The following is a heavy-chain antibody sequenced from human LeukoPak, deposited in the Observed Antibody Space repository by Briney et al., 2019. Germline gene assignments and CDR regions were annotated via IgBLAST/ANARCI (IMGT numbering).Heavy chain of an antibody. V-gene: IGHV1-2*06. J-gene: IGHJ4*02. CDR1: GYSFSDFP. Sequence: GASVKVSCKASGYSFSDFPIHWVPQAPGQGLEWIGRINCNSGSTSYAQNFQGRVTMTRDTSINTAYMELSGRTSDDTAVYYCARGGSGSGYLYYFDYWGQRTLVSVSS. D-gene: IGHD3-10*01. CDR3: ARGGSGSGYLYYFDY. CDR2: INCNSGST.